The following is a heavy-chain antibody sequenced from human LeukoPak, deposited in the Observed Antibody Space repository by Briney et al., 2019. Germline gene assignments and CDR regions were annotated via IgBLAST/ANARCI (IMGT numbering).Heavy chain of an antibody. V-gene: IGHV5-51*01. J-gene: IGHJ4*02. CDR3: ARQIGSSGYFDF. CDR2: IYPGDSDT. D-gene: IGHD6-19*01. Sequence: GESLKISCKGSGYSFTSYWIAWLRQMPEKGLEWMGIIYPGDSDTRYSPSFKGQVTISADKSINTAYLQWSGLKASDTAMYYCARQIGSSGYFDFWGQGTLVTVSS. CDR1: GYSFTSYW.